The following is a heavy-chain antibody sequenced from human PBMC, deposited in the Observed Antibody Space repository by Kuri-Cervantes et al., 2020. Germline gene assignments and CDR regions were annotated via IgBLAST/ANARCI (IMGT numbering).Heavy chain of an antibody. D-gene: IGHD1-26*01. J-gene: IGHJ4*02. CDR3: ARDMRELGIY. CDR2: INHSGST. CDR1: GGSFSGYY. Sequence: SETLSLICAVYGGSFSGYYWSWIRQPPGKGLEWIGEINHSGSTNYNPSLKSRVTISVDTSKNQFSLKLSSVTAADTAVYYCARDMRELGIYWGQGTLVTVSS. V-gene: IGHV4-34*01.